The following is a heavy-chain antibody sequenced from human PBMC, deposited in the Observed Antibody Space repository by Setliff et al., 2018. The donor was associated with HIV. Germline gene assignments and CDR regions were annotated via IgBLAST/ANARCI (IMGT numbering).Heavy chain of an antibody. J-gene: IGHJ2*01. CDR3: ARKEVIGPRRLYYYLDL. CDR2: IHYTGSN. V-gene: IGHV4-31*03. D-gene: IGHD6-6*01. Sequence: SETLSLTCSVSGGSISSGGHYWSWIRQQPGKGLEWIGYIHYTGSNFYNPSFTSRLTISIDTSKNQFSLKLTSMTAADTAVYYCARKEVIGPRRLYYYLDLWGRGTLVTVSS. CDR1: GGSISSGGHY.